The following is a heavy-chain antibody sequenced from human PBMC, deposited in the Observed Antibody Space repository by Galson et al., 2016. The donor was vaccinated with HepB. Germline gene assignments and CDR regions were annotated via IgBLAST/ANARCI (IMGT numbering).Heavy chain of an antibody. CDR1: GFMLSTYG. J-gene: IGHJ4*02. V-gene: IGHV3-33*01. Sequence: SLRLSCAASGFMLSTYGMHWVRLAPGKGLEWVAFISYDGSIKYYRDSVKGRFTISRDNSKNTLYLDMNSLRVEDTGVFYCARALAAPGPGWGRPVDFWGQGTLLTVSS. CDR2: ISYDGSIK. D-gene: IGHD6-25*01. CDR3: ARALAAPGPGWGRPVDF.